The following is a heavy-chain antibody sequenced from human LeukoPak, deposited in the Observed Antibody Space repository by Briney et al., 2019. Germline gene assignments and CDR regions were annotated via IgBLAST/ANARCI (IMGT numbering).Heavy chain of an antibody. CDR3: ARGYFDWLLPYYYYYRDV. J-gene: IGHJ6*03. CDR1: GFTFSSYS. CDR2: ISSSSSYI. V-gene: IGHV3-21*01. D-gene: IGHD3-9*01. Sequence: GGSLRLSCAASGFTFSSYSMNWVRQAPGKGLEWVSSISSSSSYIYYADSVKGRFTISRDNAKNSLYLQMNSLRAEDTAVYYCARGYFDWLLPYYYYYRDVWGKGTAVTVSS.